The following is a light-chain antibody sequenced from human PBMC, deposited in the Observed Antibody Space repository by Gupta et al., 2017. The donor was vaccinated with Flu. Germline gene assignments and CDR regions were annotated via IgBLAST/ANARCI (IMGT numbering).Light chain of an antibody. CDR3: VLDMGSSISYV. V-gene: IGLV8-61*01. CDR2: SKN. Sequence: VTTTSCVSSASVSTNHYPSWCQHTPVQAPRTLIYSKNTRSSGVPDRFSGSTFGSKAALTISGAQPEDESDYYCVLDMGSSISYVFGTGTKVTVV. J-gene: IGLJ1*01. CDR1: SASVSTNHY.